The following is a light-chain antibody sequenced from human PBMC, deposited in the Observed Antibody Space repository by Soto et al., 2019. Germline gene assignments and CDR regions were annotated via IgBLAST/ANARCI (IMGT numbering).Light chain of an antibody. Sequence: DIQMTQSPSSLSASVGDRVTITCQASQDISNYLNWYQQKLGKAPKLLIYDASNLETGVPSRFSGSGSGTDFTFTISSLQPEDSAVYYCQQYGTSPLTFGGGTKVEIK. CDR1: QDISNY. CDR2: DAS. CDR3: QQYGTSPLT. J-gene: IGKJ4*01. V-gene: IGKV1-33*01.